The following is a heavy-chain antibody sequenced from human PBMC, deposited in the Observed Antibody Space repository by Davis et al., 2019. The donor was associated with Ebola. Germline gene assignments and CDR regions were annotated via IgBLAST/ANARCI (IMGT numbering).Heavy chain of an antibody. CDR2: MNPNSGNT. D-gene: IGHD6-19*01. V-gene: IGHV1-8*02. CDR3: ARDWRNPGVAEDGRGFAL. CDR1: GGTFSSYA. Sequence: ASVKVSCKASGGTFSSYAISWVRQATGQGLEWMGWMNPNSGNTGYAQKFQGRVTMTSDTSTSTVYMELSSLTSEDTAVYYCARDWRNPGVAEDGRGFALWGQGTLVIVSS. J-gene: IGHJ5*02.